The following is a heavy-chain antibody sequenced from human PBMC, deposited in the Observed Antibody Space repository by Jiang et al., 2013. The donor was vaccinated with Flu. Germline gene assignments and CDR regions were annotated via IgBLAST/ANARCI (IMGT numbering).Heavy chain of an antibody. CDR2: ISSSSSYI. D-gene: IGHD6-19*01. V-gene: IGHV3-21*01. Sequence: SCAASGFTFSSYSMNWVRQAPGKGLEWVSSISSSSSYIYYADSVKGRFTISRDNAKNSLYLQMNSLRAEDTAVYYCARPYSSGWYGYYYYYGMDVWGQGTTVTVSS. CDR3: ARPYSSGWYGYYYYYGMDV. J-gene: IGHJ6*02. CDR1: GFTFSSYS.